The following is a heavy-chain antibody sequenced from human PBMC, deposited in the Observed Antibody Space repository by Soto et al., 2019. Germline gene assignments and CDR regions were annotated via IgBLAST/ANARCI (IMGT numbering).Heavy chain of an antibody. D-gene: IGHD3-10*01. CDR2: ISGTGGGT. V-gene: IGHV3-23*01. Sequence: EVHLLESGGGLVQPGGSLRLSCAASGFTFSNYAMTWVRQATGKGLEWVSVISGTGGGTNNADSAKGRFTTSRDNSKNTLYLQMHSLRAEDTAVYYCAKRAFYGSGIPNYYGMDVWGQGTAVTVSS. CDR1: GFTFSNYA. J-gene: IGHJ6*02. CDR3: AKRAFYGSGIPNYYGMDV.